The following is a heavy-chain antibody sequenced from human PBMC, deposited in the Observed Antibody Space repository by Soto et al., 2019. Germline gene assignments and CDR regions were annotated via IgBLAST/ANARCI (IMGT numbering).Heavy chain of an antibody. Sequence: TLSLTCAVSGGSISSGGYSWSWIRQPPGKGLEWIGYIYHSGSTYYNPSLKSRVTISVDRSKNQFSLKLSSVTAADMAVYYCARVRADTYYYDSSGYYFDYWGQGTLVTVSS. CDR1: GGSISSGGYS. D-gene: IGHD3-22*01. CDR3: ARVRADTYYYDSSGYYFDY. V-gene: IGHV4-30-2*01. CDR2: IYHSGST. J-gene: IGHJ4*02.